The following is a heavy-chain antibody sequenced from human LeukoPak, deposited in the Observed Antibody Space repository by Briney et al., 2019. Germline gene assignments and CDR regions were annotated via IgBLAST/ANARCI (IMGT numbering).Heavy chain of an antibody. CDR3: ARGDGYSGYYYYYYMDV. CDR1: GGSTSSGGYY. D-gene: IGHD5-12*01. CDR2: IYYSGST. V-gene: IGHV4-31*03. J-gene: IGHJ6*03. Sequence: PSETLSLTCTVSGGSTSSGGYYWSWIRQHPGKGLEWIGYIYYSGSTYYNPSLKSRVTISVDTSKNQFSLKLSSVTAADTAVYYCARGDGYSGYYYYYYMDVWGKGTTVTVSS.